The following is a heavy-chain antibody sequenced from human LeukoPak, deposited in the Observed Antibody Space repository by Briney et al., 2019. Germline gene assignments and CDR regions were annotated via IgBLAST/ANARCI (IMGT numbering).Heavy chain of an antibody. J-gene: IGHJ4*02. V-gene: IGHV3-30*04. CDR3: ARTASINYYDSSGYYFLY. D-gene: IGHD3-22*01. Sequence: GRSLRLSCAASGFTFSSYAMHWVRQAPGKGLEWVAVISYDGSNKYYADSVKGRFTISRDNSKNTLYLQMNSLRAEDTAVYYCARTASINYYDSSGYYFLYWGQGTLVTVSS. CDR1: GFTFSSYA. CDR2: ISYDGSNK.